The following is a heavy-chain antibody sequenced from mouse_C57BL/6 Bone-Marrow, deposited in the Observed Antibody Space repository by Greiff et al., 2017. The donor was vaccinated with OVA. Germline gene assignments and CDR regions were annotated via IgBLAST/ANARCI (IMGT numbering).Heavy chain of an antibody. CDR2: IYPGSGNT. CDR3: ARPDYYGSRGYAMDY. CDR1: GYTFTDYY. V-gene: IGHV1-76*01. J-gene: IGHJ4*01. D-gene: IGHD1-1*01. Sequence: VQLQQSGAELVRPGASVKLSCKASGYTFTDYYINWVKQRPGQGLEWIARIYPGSGNTYYNEKFKGKATLTAEKSSSTAYMQLSSLTSEDSAVYFCARPDYYGSRGYAMDYWGQGTSVTVSS.